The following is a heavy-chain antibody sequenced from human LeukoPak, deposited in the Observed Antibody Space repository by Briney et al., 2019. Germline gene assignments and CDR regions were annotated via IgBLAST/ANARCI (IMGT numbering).Heavy chain of an antibody. Sequence: GASVKVSCKASGYTFTSYYMHWVRQAPGQGLEWMGIINPSGGSTSYAQKFQGRVTMTRDTFTSTVYMELSSLRSEDTAVYYCARLSTYSSGWFTTHYYYYYGMDVWGQGTTVTVSS. D-gene: IGHD6-19*01. J-gene: IGHJ6*02. CDR2: INPSGGST. CDR1: GYTFTSYY. V-gene: IGHV1-46*01. CDR3: ARLSTYSSGWFTTHYYYYYGMDV.